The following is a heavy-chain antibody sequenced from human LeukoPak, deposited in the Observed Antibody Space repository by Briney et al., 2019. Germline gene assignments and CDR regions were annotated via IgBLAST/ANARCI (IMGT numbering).Heavy chain of an antibody. CDR3: AREDYGSGSYEFDY. J-gene: IGHJ4*02. CDR1: GFTFSRYW. V-gene: IGHV3-74*01. CDR2: INSDGSST. Sequence: GGSLRLSCAASGFTFSRYWMHWVRQAPGKGLVWVSRINSDGSSTSYADSVKGRFTISRDNAKNTLYLQMNSLRAEDTAVYYCAREDYGSGSYEFDYWGQGTLATVSS. D-gene: IGHD3-10*01.